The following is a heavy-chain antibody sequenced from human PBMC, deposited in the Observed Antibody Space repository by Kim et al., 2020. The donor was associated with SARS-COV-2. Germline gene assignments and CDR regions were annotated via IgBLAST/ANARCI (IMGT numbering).Heavy chain of an antibody. Sequence: ASVKVSCKASGYTFTSYDINWVRQATGQGLEWMGWMNPNSGNTGYAQKFQGRVTMTRNTSISTAYMELSSLRSEDTAVYYCARGEGLRYFDWLLYQSCGMDVWGQGTTVTVSS. J-gene: IGHJ6*02. V-gene: IGHV1-8*01. D-gene: IGHD3-9*01. CDR1: GYTFTSYD. CDR2: MNPNSGNT. CDR3: ARGEGLRYFDWLLYQSCGMDV.